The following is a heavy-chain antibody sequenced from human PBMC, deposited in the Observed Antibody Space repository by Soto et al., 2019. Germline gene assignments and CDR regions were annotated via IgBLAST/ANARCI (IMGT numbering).Heavy chain of an antibody. CDR2: ISYDGSNK. CDR1: GFTFSSYA. Sequence: LRLSCAASGFTFSSYAMHWVRQAPGKGLEWVAVISYDGSNKYYADSVKGRFTISRDNSKNTLYLQMNSLRAEDTAVYYCARSLRTQGDYYYGMDVWGQGTTATVSS. D-gene: IGHD1-1*01. CDR3: ARSLRTQGDYYYGMDV. V-gene: IGHV3-30-3*01. J-gene: IGHJ6*02.